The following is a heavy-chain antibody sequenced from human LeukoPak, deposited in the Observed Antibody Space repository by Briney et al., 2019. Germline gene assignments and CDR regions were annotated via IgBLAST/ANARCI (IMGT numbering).Heavy chain of an antibody. J-gene: IGHJ4*02. CDR2: ITPMFGTA. CDR3: VRDGSYYDSTGYYYLY. CDR1: GGIFSSYA. Sequence: SVKVSCKASGGIFSSYAISWVRQAPGQGLEWMGGITPMFGTANYAQKFQGRVTITADESTSTAYMELSSLRSEDTAVYYCVRDGSYYDSTGYYYLYWGQGTLVTVSS. V-gene: IGHV1-69*13. D-gene: IGHD3-22*01.